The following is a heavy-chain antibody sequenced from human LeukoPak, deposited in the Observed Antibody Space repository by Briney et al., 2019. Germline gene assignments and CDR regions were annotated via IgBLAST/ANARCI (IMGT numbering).Heavy chain of an antibody. CDR3: ARGRYDSSGSPLTGWFDP. Sequence: GASVKVSCKASGYTFTSYDINWVRQATGQGLEWMGWMNPNSGNTGYAQKFQGRVTMTRNTSISTAYMELSSLRSEDTAVYYCARGRYDSSGSPLTGWFDPWGQGTLVTVSS. J-gene: IGHJ5*02. CDR2: MNPNSGNT. CDR1: GYTFTSYD. V-gene: IGHV1-8*01. D-gene: IGHD3-22*01.